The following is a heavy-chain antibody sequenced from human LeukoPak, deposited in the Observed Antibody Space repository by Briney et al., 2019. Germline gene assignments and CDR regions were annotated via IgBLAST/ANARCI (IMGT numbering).Heavy chain of an antibody. CDR3: ARSREGFGELSHFDY. J-gene: IGHJ4*02. CDR1: GGSISSYY. V-gene: IGHV4-59*06. CDR2: IYYSGST. D-gene: IGHD3-10*01. Sequence: SSETLSLTCTVSGGSISSYYWSWIRQPPGKGLEWIGYIYYSGSTYYNPSLKSRVTISVDTSKNQFSLKLSSVTAADTAVYYCARSREGFGELSHFDYWGQGTLVTVSS.